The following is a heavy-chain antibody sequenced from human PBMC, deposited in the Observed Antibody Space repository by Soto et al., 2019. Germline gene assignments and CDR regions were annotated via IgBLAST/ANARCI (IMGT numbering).Heavy chain of an antibody. D-gene: IGHD3-22*01. CDR2: ISSSSSYR. J-gene: IGHJ3*02. CDR1: GFTFSSYS. V-gene: IGHV3-21*01. Sequence: EVQLVESGGGLVKPGGSLRLSCAASGFTFSSYSMNWVRQAPGKGLEWVSSISSSSSYRDYADSVKGRFTISRDNAKNSLYLQRNSLRAEDTAVYYCARGYHYYDSSGYDKWDAFDIWGQGTMVTVSS. CDR3: ARGYHYYDSSGYDKWDAFDI.